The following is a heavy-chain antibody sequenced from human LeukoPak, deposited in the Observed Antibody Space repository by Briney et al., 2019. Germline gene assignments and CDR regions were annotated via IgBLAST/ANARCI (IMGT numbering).Heavy chain of an antibody. CDR3: AKDGAYYYDSSACAFDI. J-gene: IGHJ3*02. CDR1: GFTFSSYG. Sequence: GGSLRLSCAASGFTFSSYGMHWVRQAPGTGLEWVAVISYDGSNKYYADSVKGRFTISRDNSKNTLYLQMNSLRAEDTAVYYCAKDGAYYYDSSACAFDIWGQGTMVTVSS. V-gene: IGHV3-30*18. D-gene: IGHD3-22*01. CDR2: ISYDGSNK.